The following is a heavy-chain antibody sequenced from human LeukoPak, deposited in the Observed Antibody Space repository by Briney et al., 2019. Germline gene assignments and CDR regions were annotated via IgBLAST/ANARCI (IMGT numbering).Heavy chain of an antibody. Sequence: GASVKVSCKASGYTFTSYGISWVRQAPGQGLEWMGWISAYNGNTNYAQKLQGRVTMTTDTSTSTAYMELRSMRSDDTAVYYCARYWGSGWHHDAFDIWGQGTMVTVSS. V-gene: IGHV1-18*01. CDR2: ISAYNGNT. D-gene: IGHD6-19*01. CDR3: ARYWGSGWHHDAFDI. CDR1: GYTFTSYG. J-gene: IGHJ3*02.